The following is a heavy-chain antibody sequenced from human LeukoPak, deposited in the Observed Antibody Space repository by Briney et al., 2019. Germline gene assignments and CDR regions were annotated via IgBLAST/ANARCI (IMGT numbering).Heavy chain of an antibody. Sequence: GGSLRLSCAASGFTFDEYGMSWVRQAPGKGLEWVSGINWNGGSTGYADSAKGRFTISRDNAKNSLYLQMNSLRAEDTALYFCARDLFTVTPLDYWGQGTLVTVSS. CDR2: INWNGGST. CDR3: ARDLFTVTPLDY. CDR1: GFTFDEYG. V-gene: IGHV3-20*04. J-gene: IGHJ4*02. D-gene: IGHD4-17*01.